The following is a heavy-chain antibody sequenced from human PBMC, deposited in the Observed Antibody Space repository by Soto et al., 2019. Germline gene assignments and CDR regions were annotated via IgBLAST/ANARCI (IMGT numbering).Heavy chain of an antibody. CDR1: SGSISSSSYY. Sequence: QLQLQESGPGLVKPSETLSLTCTVSSGSISSSSYYWDWIRQPPGKGLEWIGSIYYSGSTNYNPSFKSRVTLSVDTSKNQFSLTVSSLTAAHTAVYYCARRRRLVAGLDYWGQGTLVTVSS. J-gene: IGHJ4*02. V-gene: IGHV4-39*01. CDR3: ARRRRLVAGLDY. D-gene: IGHD2-15*01. CDR2: IYYSGST.